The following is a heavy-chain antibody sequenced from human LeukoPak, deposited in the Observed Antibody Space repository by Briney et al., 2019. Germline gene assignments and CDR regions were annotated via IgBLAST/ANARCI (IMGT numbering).Heavy chain of an antibody. V-gene: IGHV3-30*04. CDR3: ARDLSDYGDYHGY. J-gene: IGHJ4*02. CDR1: GFTFSSYS. Sequence: GGSLRLSCAVSGFTFSSYSMHWVRQAPGKGLEWVAVISYDGNDKFYADSVKGRFTISRDNSKNTLFLQMSSLRAEDTAVYYCARDLSDYGDYHGYWGQGTLVTVSS. CDR2: ISYDGNDK. D-gene: IGHD4-17*01.